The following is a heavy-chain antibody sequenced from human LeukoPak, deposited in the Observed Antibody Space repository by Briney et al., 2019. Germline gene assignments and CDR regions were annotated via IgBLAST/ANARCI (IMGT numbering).Heavy chain of an antibody. CDR3: ARGLRLPSRSSPAVPHV. V-gene: IGHV4-34*01. CDR1: GGSFSDYY. Sequence: SETLSLTCAVYGGSFSDYYWNWIRQPPGKGLEWIGEINHSGTTNYNPSLKSRVTISVDTSKNQFSLRLSAVTAAGTAVYHCARGLRLPSRSSPAVPHVWGKGTTVTVSA. CDR2: INHSGTT. J-gene: IGHJ6*04. D-gene: IGHD2-2*01.